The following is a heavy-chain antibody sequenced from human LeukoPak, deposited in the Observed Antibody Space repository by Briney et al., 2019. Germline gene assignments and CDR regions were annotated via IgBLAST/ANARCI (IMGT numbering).Heavy chain of an antibody. D-gene: IGHD3-22*01. J-gene: IGHJ4*02. CDR3: GRLRAPQTSGLPPYYFDY. V-gene: IGHV5-51*01. CDR1: GYSFTSYW. CDR2: IYPGDSDT. Sequence: GESLKISCKGSGYSFTSYWIGWVRQMPGKGLEWMGIIYPGDSDTRYSPSFQGQVTISADKSISTAYLQWSSLKASDTAMYYCGRLRAPQTSGLPPYYFDYWGQGTLVTVSS.